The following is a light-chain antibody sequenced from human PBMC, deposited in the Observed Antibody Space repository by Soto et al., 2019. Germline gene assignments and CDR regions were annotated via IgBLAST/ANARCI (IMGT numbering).Light chain of an antibody. J-gene: IGKJ3*01. Sequence: VMTQSPSTLSVYPGERATLSCRASQSVGSNLAWYQRKPGQGPRLLIYGASTRANGIPARFSGTGSGTEFTLTISSLQSEDFALYYCQQYTKWPRFGPGTKVDIK. CDR1: QSVGSN. CDR3: QQYTKWPR. V-gene: IGKV3-15*01. CDR2: GAS.